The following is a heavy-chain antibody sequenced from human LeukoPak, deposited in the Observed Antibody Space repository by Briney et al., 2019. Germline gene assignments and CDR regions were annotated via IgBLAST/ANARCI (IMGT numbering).Heavy chain of an antibody. CDR1: GFTFSSYS. J-gene: IGHJ2*01. V-gene: IGHV3-21*01. Sequence: GGSLRLSCAASGFTFSSYSMNWVRQAPGKGLEWVSSISSSSSYIHYADSVKGRFTISRDNARNSLDLQMNSLRGEDTAVYYWARPEPSSGGYWYFELWGRGTLVTVSS. CDR3: ARPEPSSGGYWYFEL. CDR2: ISSSSSYI. D-gene: IGHD1-14*01.